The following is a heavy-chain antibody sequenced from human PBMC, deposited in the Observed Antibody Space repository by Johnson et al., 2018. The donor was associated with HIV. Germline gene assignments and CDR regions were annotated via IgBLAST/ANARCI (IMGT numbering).Heavy chain of an antibody. CDR2: IWYDGSNK. CDR1: GFTFSREN. J-gene: IGHJ3*02. V-gene: IGHV3-33*08. D-gene: IGHD5-18*01. CDR3: ANGGYSYGYDAFDI. Sequence: QVQLVESGGDVVQPGMSLRLSYAASGFTFSRENMHWVRQAPDKGLHWVAIIWYDGSNKYYADSVKGRFTISRDNSKNTLYLQMNSLRAEDTAVYYCANGGYSYGYDAFDIWGQGTMVTVSS.